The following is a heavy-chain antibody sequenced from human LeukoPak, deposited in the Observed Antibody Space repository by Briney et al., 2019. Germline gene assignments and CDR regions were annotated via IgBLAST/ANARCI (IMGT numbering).Heavy chain of an antibody. CDR3: ARARRCGYSYGRNDAFDI. V-gene: IGHV1-69*13. CDR1: GGTFSSYA. D-gene: IGHD5-18*01. CDR2: IIPIFGTA. J-gene: IGHJ3*02. Sequence: GASVKVSCKASGGTFSSYAISWVRQAPGQGLEWMGGIIPIFGTANYAQKFQGRVTITADESTSTAYMELSSLRSEDTAVYYCARARRCGYSYGRNDAFDIWGQGTMVTVSS.